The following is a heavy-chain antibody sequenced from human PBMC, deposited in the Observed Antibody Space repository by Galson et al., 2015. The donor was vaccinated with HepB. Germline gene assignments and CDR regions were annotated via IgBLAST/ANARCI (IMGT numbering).Heavy chain of an antibody. CDR3: AKGRPERPPEHRGYDLPDY. D-gene: IGHD5-12*01. CDR1: GFTFSSSA. V-gene: IGHV3-23*01. Sequence: SLRLSCAASGFTFSSSAMNWVRQAPGKGLEWVSGIGVTDGSIYDANSVKGRFTISRDNSKNTLYLQVNGLRVEDTAIYYCAKGRPERPPEHRGYDLPDYWGQGTLVTVSS. J-gene: IGHJ4*02. CDR2: IGVTDGSI.